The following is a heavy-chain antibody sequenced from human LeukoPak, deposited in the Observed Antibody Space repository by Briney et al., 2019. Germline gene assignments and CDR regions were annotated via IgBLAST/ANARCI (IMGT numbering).Heavy chain of an antibody. CDR2: INPADSDT. Sequence: KVTCKGYVYSFTSYWIGWVRQMPGKGLEWMGIINPADSDTRYSPSFQGQVTISTDKSISTAYLQWSSLKASDTAMYYCARLGDYGMDVWGQGTTVAVS. J-gene: IGHJ6*02. CDR1: VYSFTSYW. V-gene: IGHV5-51*01. CDR3: ARLGDYGMDV.